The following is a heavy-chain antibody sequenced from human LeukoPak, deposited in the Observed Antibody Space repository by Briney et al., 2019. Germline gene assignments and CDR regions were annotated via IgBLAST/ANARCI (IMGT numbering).Heavy chain of an antibody. CDR3: AGTDSGSYSRWFDY. D-gene: IGHD1-26*01. V-gene: IGHV3-11*04. J-gene: IGHJ4*02. CDR1: GFTFSDYY. CDR2: ISSSSSII. Sequence: GGSLRLSCAASGFTFSDYYMSWIRQAPGKGLEWVSYISSSSSIIYYADSVKGRFTVSRDNAKNSLYLQMNSLRAEDTAVYFCAGTDSGSYSRWFDYWGQGTLVTVSS.